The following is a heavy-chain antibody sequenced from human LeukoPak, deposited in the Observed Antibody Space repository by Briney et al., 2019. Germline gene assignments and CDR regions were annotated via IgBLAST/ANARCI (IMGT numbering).Heavy chain of an antibody. CDR1: GVSFSTAG. Sequence: GGSLRLSCEASGVSFSTAGVHWVRQAPGKGLEWMAGISKDGRKNHYADSVKGRFTISRDNSKSTLFLQMNSLRPEDTGIYYCARDLLDYGTAYYDVGIFDSWGQGTRVTVSS. D-gene: IGHD3-16*01. V-gene: IGHV3-30*04. CDR3: ARDLLDYGTAYYDVGIFDS. J-gene: IGHJ4*02. CDR2: ISKDGRKN.